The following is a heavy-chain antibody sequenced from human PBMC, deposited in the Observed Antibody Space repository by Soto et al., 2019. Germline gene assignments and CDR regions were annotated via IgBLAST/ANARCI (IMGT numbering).Heavy chain of an antibody. CDR1: GFTFSSYA. CDR2: ISYDGSNK. CDR3: VNNIPFDY. Sequence: VQLVESGGGVVQPGRSLRLSCAASGFTFSSYAMHWVRQAPGKGLEWVAVISYDGSNKYYADSVKGRFTISRDNSKNTLYLQMNSLRAEDTAVYYCVNNIPFDYWGQGTLVTVSS. J-gene: IGHJ4*02. V-gene: IGHV3-30-3*01.